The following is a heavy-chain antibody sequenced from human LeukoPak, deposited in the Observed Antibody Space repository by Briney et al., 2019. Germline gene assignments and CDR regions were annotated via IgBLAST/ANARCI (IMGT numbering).Heavy chain of an antibody. Sequence: PSETLSLTCSVSGGSINSYYWSWIRQPPGKGLEWIGYIYYSGSTNYNPSLKSRVTISVDTSKNQFSLKLSSVTAADTAVYYCARANSSSSLYFDYWGQGTLVTVSS. D-gene: IGHD6-6*01. CDR3: ARANSSSSLYFDY. V-gene: IGHV4-59*01. J-gene: IGHJ4*02. CDR2: IYYSGST. CDR1: GGSINSYY.